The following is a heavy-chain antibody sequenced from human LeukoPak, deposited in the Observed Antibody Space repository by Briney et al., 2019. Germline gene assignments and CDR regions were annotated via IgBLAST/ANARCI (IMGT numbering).Heavy chain of an antibody. V-gene: IGHV1-2*02. Sequence: ASVTFSCKPSGYTFTGYYIHWVRQAPGQGPEWMGWINPNSGETSTAHKFQGRVTMTRDTSINTAYMELSRLTSDDTAVYYCAKEVVSMIVGVLYGMDVWGQGTAVTVSS. CDR3: AKEVVSMIVGVLYGMDV. CDR2: INPNSGET. J-gene: IGHJ6*02. CDR1: GYTFTGYY. D-gene: IGHD3-22*01.